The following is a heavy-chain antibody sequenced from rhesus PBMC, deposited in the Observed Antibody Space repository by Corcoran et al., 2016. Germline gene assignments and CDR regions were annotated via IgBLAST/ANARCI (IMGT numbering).Heavy chain of an antibody. J-gene: IGHJ4*01. D-gene: IGHD3-34*01. Sequence: QLQLQQPGPGLVTPSETLSLTCAAPGGSISRNYWRWIRQPPGKGLEWIGRISGRGGSTDYNPSLKSRVTISTDTSKNQFSLKLSSVTTADTAVYYCARGGWTTKGYWGQGVLVTVSS. CDR2: ISGRGGST. CDR3: ARGGWTTKGY. V-gene: IGHV4-173*01. CDR1: GGSISRNY.